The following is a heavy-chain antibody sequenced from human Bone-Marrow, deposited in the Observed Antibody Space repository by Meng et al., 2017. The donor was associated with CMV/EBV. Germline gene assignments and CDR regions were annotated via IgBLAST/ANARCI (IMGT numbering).Heavy chain of an antibody. D-gene: IGHD3-10*01. V-gene: IGHV6-1*01. J-gene: IGHJ4*02. CDR1: GDSVSSNSVA. CDR2: TYYRSKWFN. Sequence: SQTLSLTCAISGDSVSSNSVAWNWIRQSPSRGLEWLGRTYYRSKWFNDYAVSVKSRITINADTSKNQFSLKLSSVTAADTAVYYCARLRMVRGVTAIDYWGQGTLVTVSS. CDR3: ARLRMVRGVTAIDY.